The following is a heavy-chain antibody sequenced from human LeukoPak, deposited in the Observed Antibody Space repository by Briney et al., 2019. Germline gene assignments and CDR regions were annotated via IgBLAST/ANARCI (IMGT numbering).Heavy chain of an antibody. CDR1: GGTFSSHA. J-gene: IGHJ4*02. V-gene: IGHV1-69*04. CDR3: ARVKAARWEILDS. CDR2: IVPILGIA. Sequence: SVKVSCKASGGTFSSHAISWGRQAPGQGLEWMGRIVPILGIANYARQFQGRVTITADKSTTTAYMEVSSLRSGDTAVYYCARVKAARWEILDSWGQGTLVTVSS. D-gene: IGHD6-6*01.